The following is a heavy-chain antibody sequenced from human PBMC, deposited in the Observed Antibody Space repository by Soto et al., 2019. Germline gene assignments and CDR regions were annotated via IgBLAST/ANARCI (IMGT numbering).Heavy chain of an antibody. CDR1: GYTFTSYG. V-gene: IGHV1-18*01. Sequence: ASVKVSCKASGYTFTSYGISWVRQAPGQGLEWMGWISAYNGNTNYAQKLQGRVTMTTDTSTSTAYMELSRLRSDDTAVYYCARDRFWIVAAGTAGPYYYYGMDVWGQGTTVTVSS. CDR3: ARDRFWIVAAGTAGPYYYYGMDV. J-gene: IGHJ6*02. D-gene: IGHD6-13*01. CDR2: ISAYNGNT.